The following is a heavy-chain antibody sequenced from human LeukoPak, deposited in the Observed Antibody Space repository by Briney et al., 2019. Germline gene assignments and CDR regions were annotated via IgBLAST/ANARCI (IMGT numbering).Heavy chain of an antibody. J-gene: IGHJ4*02. CDR1: GYTFTGYY. D-gene: IGHD1-1*01. CDR3: ATALLSVGTSY. V-gene: IGHV1-2*02. CDR2: INPNSGGT. Sequence: ASVKVSCKASGYTFTGYYMHWLRQAPEQGLEWMVWINPNSGGTNYAQKFQGRVTMTRDTSISTAYMELSRLTSDDTAVYYCATALLSVGTSYWGQGTLVTVSS.